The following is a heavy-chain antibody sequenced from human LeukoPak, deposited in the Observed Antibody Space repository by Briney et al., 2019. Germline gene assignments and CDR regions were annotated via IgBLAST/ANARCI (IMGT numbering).Heavy chain of an antibody. Sequence: GGSLRLSCAASGFTFSSYAMTWVRQAPGKGLEWVSGISTGGDSTYYVDSVKGRFTISRDNSRKTLYLQMNSLTAEDTAVYYCSRERVASGSRDFDYWGQGTLVTVSS. D-gene: IGHD3-10*01. V-gene: IGHV3-23*01. J-gene: IGHJ4*02. CDR3: SRERVASGSRDFDY. CDR1: GFTFSSYA. CDR2: ISTGGDST.